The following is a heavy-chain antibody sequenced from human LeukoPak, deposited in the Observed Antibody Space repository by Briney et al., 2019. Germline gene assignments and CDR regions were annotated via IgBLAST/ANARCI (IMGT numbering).Heavy chain of an antibody. CDR3: ARRSNPPGRIDH. V-gene: IGHV3-66*04. J-gene: IGHJ4*02. CDR1: GFTVGYNY. D-gene: IGHD1-14*01. CDR2: IYNSGST. Sequence: GGSLRLSCAASGFTVGYNYMTWVRQAPGKGLEWVAAIYNSGSTYYADSVKGRFTISRDNSKNTMYLQMNSLKGEDTAVYYCARRSNPPGRIDHWGQGTLVTVSS.